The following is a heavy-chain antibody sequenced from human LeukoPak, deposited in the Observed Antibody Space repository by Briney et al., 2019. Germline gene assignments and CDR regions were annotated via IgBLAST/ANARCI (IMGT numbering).Heavy chain of an antibody. J-gene: IGHJ3*02. CDR1: GFTFSSYS. Sequence: GSLRLSCAASGFTFSSYSMNWVRQAPGKGLEWVSYISSSSSTIYYADSVKGRFTISRDNAKNSLYLQMNSLRDEDTAVYYCARDKYGGNSNAFDIWGRGTLVAVSS. CDR3: ARDKYGGNSNAFDI. V-gene: IGHV3-48*02. D-gene: IGHD4-23*01. CDR2: ISSSSSTI.